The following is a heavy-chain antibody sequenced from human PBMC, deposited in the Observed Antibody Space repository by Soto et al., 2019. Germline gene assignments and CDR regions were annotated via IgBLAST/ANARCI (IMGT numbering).Heavy chain of an antibody. V-gene: IGHV3-23*01. J-gene: IGHJ4*02. CDR1: GFTFISFA. Sequence: EVQLLESGGGLVQPGGSLRLSCAASGFTFISFAMSWVRQAPGKGLEWVSAIGSRGDSTYHADSVKGRVTISRDTSKYTRYLQMNSRRAEDTAVSDCSKDLVDGYNRGRYFDSWGQGTLVTVSS. D-gene: IGHD6-19*01. CDR3: SKDLVDGYNRGRYFDS. CDR2: IGSRGDST.